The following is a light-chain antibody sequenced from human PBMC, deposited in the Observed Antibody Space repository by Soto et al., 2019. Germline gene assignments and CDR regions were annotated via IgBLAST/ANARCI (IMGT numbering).Light chain of an antibody. CDR3: CSYAGSSTYV. CDR2: EGS. Sequence: QSALTQPASVSGSPGQSITISSTGTSSDVRSYNLVSWYQQHPGKAPKLIIYEGSKRPSGVSNRFSGSKSGNTASLTISGLQAEDEADYYCCSYAGSSTYVFGTGTKVTVL. V-gene: IGLV2-23*01. CDR1: SSDVRSYNL. J-gene: IGLJ1*01.